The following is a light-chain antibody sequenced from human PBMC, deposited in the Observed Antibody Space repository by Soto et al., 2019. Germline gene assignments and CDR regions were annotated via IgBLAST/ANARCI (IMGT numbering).Light chain of an antibody. Sequence: EIVLTQSPDTVSLSPGERATLSCRASQTVSTNFLAWYQQKPGQSPRLLIYGASSRATGIPDRFRGSGSETDFTLTIVRLEPEDFATYYCQQYGNTPYTFGQGTKLEIK. CDR1: QTVSTNF. CDR3: QQYGNTPYT. V-gene: IGKV3-20*01. J-gene: IGKJ2*01. CDR2: GAS.